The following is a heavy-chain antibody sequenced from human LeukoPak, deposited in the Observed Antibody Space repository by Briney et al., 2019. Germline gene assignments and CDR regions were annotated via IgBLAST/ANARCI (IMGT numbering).Heavy chain of an antibody. CDR3: ARGYDSSAYYPFNY. CDR1: GGSISSYY. Sequence: SETLSLTCTVFGGSISSYYWSWIRQSPGRGLEWIGYISDSGSTNYNPSLKSRVTISVDTSKNQFSLMLSSVTAADTAVYYCARGYDSSAYYPFNYWGQGTLVTVSS. V-gene: IGHV4-59*01. J-gene: IGHJ4*02. D-gene: IGHD3-22*01. CDR2: ISDSGST.